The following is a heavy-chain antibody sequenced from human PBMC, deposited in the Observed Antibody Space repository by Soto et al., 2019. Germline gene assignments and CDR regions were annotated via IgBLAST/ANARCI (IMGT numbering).Heavy chain of an antibody. V-gene: IGHV1-18*01. D-gene: IGHD2-2*01. CDR3: ARDGDIVVVPAATDYFDY. CDR1: GYTFTSYG. J-gene: IGHJ4*02. CDR2: ISAYNGNT. Sequence: ASVKVSCKASGYTFTSYGISWVRQAPGQGLEWMGWISAYNGNTNYAQKLQGRVTMTTDTSTSTAHMELRSLRSDDTAVYCCARDGDIVVVPAATDYFDYWGQGTLVTVSS.